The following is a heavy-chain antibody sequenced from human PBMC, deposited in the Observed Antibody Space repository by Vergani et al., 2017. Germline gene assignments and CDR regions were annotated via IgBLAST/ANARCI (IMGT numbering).Heavy chain of an antibody. Sequence: EVQLLESGGGLVQPGGSLRLSCAASGFTFSSYAMSWVRQAPGKGLEWVSAISGSGGSTYYADSVKGRFTISRDNSKNTLYLQMNSLRAEDTAVYYCAKVPPDDYVWGGYRSPAYYFDYWGQGTLVTVSS. CDR3: AKVPPDDYVWGGYRSPAYYFDY. CDR2: ISGSGGST. V-gene: IGHV3-23*01. J-gene: IGHJ4*02. D-gene: IGHD3-16*02. CDR1: GFTFSSYA.